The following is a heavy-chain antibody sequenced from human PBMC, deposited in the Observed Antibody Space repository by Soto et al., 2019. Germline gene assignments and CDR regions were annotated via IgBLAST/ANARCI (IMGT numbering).Heavy chain of an antibody. D-gene: IGHD2-2*01. CDR2: INHSGST. V-gene: IGHV4-34*01. J-gene: IGHJ4*02. CDR3: AREYFERRSIDY. Sequence: PSETLSLTCTVSGGSISGYYWSWIRQPPGKGLEWIGEINHSGSTNYNPSLKSRVTISVDTSKNQFSLKLSSVTAADTAVYYCAREYFERRSIDYWGQGNLVTVSS. CDR1: GGSISGYY.